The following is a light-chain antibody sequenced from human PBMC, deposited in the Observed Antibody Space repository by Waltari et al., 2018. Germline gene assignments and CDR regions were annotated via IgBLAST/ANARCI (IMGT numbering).Light chain of an antibody. CDR3: QQYNNWPYT. CDR2: GAS. CDR1: QSISTN. V-gene: IGKV3-15*01. Sequence: EIVMTQSPATLSVSPGERATLSCRASQSISTNLAWYQQKSGHDPSLLVYGASTRATGIPARFSGSGSGTEFSHTISSLQSEDFAVYYCQQYNNWPYTFGQGTKLEIK. J-gene: IGKJ2*01.